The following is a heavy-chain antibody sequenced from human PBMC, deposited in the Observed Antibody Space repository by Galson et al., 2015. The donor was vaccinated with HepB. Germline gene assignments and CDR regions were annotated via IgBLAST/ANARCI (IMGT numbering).Heavy chain of an antibody. CDR1: GYTFTSYY. V-gene: IGHV1-46*01. Sequence: SVKVSCKASGYTFTSYYMHWVRQAPGQGLEWMGIINPSGGSTSYAQKFQGRVTMTRDTSTSTVYMELSSLRSEDTAVYYCARKDYGDYGQEYFQHWGQGTLVTVSS. D-gene: IGHD4-17*01. CDR3: ARKDYGDYGQEYFQH. CDR2: INPSGGST. J-gene: IGHJ1*01.